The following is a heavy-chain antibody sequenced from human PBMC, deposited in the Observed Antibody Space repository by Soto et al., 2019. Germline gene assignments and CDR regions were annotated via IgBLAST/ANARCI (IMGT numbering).Heavy chain of an antibody. D-gene: IGHD3-10*01. CDR2: IKSGGDST. J-gene: IGHJ2*01. CDR1: GFSFSSYG. Sequence: EVPLLESGGGLVQSGESLRLSCAASGFSFSSYGMNWVRQAPGKGLEWVSGIKSGGDSTHYADSVKGRFTISRDNSKSTVYLQMSSLRADDTAVYYGVGAVDFDFGYWDFDLWGRGTLVTVFS. CDR3: VGAVDFDFGYWDFDL. V-gene: IGHV3-23*01.